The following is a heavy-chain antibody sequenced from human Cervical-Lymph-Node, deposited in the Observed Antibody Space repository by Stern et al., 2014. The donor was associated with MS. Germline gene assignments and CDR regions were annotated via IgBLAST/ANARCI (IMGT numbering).Heavy chain of an antibody. CDR1: GYSFTSYY. Sequence: QVKLVQSGAEVKKPGASVKVSCKASGYSFTSYYMHWVRQATGQGLEWMGIINPSGGRTKYAQKVQDRITMTRDTSTSTVYMEMISLRSEDTALYYCARDGMTAATYYFDFWGQGTVFTVSS. CDR2: INPSGGRT. V-gene: IGHV1-46*01. D-gene: IGHD6-13*01. CDR3: ARDGMTAATYYFDF. J-gene: IGHJ4*02.